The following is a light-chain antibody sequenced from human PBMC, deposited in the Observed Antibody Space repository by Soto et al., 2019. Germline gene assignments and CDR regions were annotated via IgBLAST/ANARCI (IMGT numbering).Light chain of an antibody. J-gene: IGKJ1*01. CDR2: DAS. Sequence: EIVLTQSPATLPLSPGERATLSCRASQSVSIYLAWYQQKPGQAPRLLIYDASSRATDIPARFTGSGSGTDFTLTISSLEPEDFAVYYCQQRSNWPWTFGQGTKVEI. V-gene: IGKV3-11*01. CDR1: QSVSIY. CDR3: QQRSNWPWT.